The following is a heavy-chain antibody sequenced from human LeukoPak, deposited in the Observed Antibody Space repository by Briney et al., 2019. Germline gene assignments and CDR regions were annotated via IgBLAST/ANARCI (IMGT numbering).Heavy chain of an antibody. D-gene: IGHD3-10*01. J-gene: IGHJ6*02. CDR3: AREGITMVRGVIMPVYCYYGMDV. V-gene: IGHV1-69*04. CDR1: GGTCSTYA. Sequence: SVKLSCKAAGGTCSTYAISWVRRAPGQGLEWRGRIIPILGIANYAQKFQGRVTITADKSPSPAYMELSSLRSEDTAVYYYAREGITMVRGVIMPVYCYYGMDVWGQGTTVTVSS. CDR2: IIPILGIA.